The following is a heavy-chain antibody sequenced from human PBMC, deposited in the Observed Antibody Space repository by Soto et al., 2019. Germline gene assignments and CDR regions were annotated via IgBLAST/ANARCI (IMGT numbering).Heavy chain of an antibody. V-gene: IGHV3-15*01. D-gene: IGHD2-2*01. Sequence: GGSLRLSCTVSGFTFSNAWMTWVRQSPGKGLEWVGRIKSKTDDGTTDYAAPVKGRFTISRDDSRNTLYLQMNSLKTEDTAVYYCTTDSSSWAYYYYYGMDVWGQGTTVTVSS. CDR2: IKSKTDDGTT. CDR3: TTDSSSWAYYYYYGMDV. CDR1: GFTFSNAW. J-gene: IGHJ6*02.